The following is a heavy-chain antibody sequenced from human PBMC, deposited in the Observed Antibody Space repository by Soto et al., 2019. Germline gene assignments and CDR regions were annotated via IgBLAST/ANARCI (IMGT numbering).Heavy chain of an antibody. D-gene: IGHD3-22*01. CDR1: GGSVSSGSYY. J-gene: IGHJ4*02. Sequence: QVQLQESGPGLVKPSETLSLTCTVSGGSVSSGSYYWSWIRQPPGKGLEWIGYIYYSGSTNYNPSLKNRVTIPVDTSKNQFSLKLSSVTAADTAVYYCARGTPAHIYYYDSSGYPFDYWGQGTLVTVSS. CDR2: IYYSGST. V-gene: IGHV4-61*01. CDR3: ARGTPAHIYYYDSSGYPFDY.